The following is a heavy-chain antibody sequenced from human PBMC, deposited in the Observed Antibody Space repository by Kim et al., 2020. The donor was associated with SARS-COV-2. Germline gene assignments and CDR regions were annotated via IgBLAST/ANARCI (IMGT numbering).Heavy chain of an antibody. CDR1: GDSLSSDY. CDR3: AIALGL. CDR2: IYTSGRT. D-gene: IGHD3-16*02. J-gene: IGHJ4*02. Sequence: SETLSLTCTVSGDSLSSDYWSWNRQPAGKGLEWIGRIYTSGRTNYNPSLQSRVTMSVDMSKNQFSLKLISVTAADPAVYYCAIALGLWGQGTLVTVSS. V-gene: IGHV4-4*07.